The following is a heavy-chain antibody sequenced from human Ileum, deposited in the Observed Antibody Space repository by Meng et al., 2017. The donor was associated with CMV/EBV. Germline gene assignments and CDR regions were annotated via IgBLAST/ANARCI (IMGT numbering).Heavy chain of an antibody. CDR3: ARGTTIYCSSTSCYQGGMDV. J-gene: IGHJ6*02. V-gene: IGHV4-34*01. CDR1: FSGYY. Sequence: FSGYYWSWIRQPPGKGLEWIGAINHSGSTNYNPSLKSRVTISVDTSKNQFSLKLSSVTAADTAVYYCARGTTIYCSSTSCYQGGMDVWGQGTTVTV. D-gene: IGHD2-2*01. CDR2: INHSGST.